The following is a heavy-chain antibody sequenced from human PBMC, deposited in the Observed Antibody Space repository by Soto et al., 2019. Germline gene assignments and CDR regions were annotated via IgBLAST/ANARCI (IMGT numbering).Heavy chain of an antibody. D-gene: IGHD2-8*01. CDR2: IIPIFGTA. J-gene: IGHJ6*02. CDR1: GGTFSSYA. Sequence: SVKVSCKASGGTFSSYAISWVRQAPGQGLEWMGGIIPIFGTANYAQKFQGRVTITADESTSTAYMELSSLRSEDTAVYYCATLSVGYCTNGVCPSVYDYYGMDVWGQG. CDR3: ATLSVGYCTNGVCPSVYDYYGMDV. V-gene: IGHV1-69*13.